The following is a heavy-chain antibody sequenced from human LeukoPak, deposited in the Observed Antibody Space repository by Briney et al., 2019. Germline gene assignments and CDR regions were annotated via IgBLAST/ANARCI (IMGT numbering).Heavy chain of an antibody. CDR1: GFTFSDYY. CDR2: ISSSSSYI. J-gene: IGHJ4*02. V-gene: IGHV3-11*06. CDR3: AREVGVVGATCDY. Sequence: KSGGSLRLSCAASGFTFSDYYMSWIRQAPGKGLEWVSSISSSSSYIYYADSVKGRFTISRDNAENSLFLQMNSLRAEDTAVYYCAREVGVVGATCDYWGQGTLVTVSS. D-gene: IGHD1-26*01.